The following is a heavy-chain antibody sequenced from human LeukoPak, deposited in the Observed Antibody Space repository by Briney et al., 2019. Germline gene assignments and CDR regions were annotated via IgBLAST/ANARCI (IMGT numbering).Heavy chain of an antibody. V-gene: IGHV4-39*07. J-gene: IGHJ3*02. D-gene: IGHD2-21*02. Sequence: SETLSLTCTVSGVSISSTSNQWGWIRQPPGKGLEWIGSIYYSGNTHYNPSLKSRVTISVDTSKNQFSLKLSSVTAADTAVYYCARGPHHIVVVTGHDVFDIWGQGTMVTVSS. CDR1: GVSISSTSNQ. CDR2: IYYSGNT. CDR3: ARGPHHIVVVTGHDVFDI.